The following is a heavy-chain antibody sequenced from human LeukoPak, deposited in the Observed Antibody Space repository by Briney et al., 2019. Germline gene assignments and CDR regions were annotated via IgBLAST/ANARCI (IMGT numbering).Heavy chain of an antibody. CDR2: IYYSGST. D-gene: IGHD4-17*01. V-gene: IGHV4-31*03. CDR3: ARVGGYGDYYDY. J-gene: IGHJ4*02. Sequence: SETLSLTCTVSGGSISSGGYYWSWIRQHPGKGLEWIGYIYYSGSTYYNPSLKSRITISVDTSKNQFSLKLSSVTAADTAVYYCARVGGYGDYYDYWGQGTLVTVSS. CDR1: GGSISSGGYY.